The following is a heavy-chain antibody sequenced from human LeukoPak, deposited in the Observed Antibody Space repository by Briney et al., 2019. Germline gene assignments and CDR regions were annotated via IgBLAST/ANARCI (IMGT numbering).Heavy chain of an antibody. D-gene: IGHD4-17*01. CDR3: ARALRTGQGDYVPVL. CDR2: IYPGDSET. V-gene: IGHV5-51*01. J-gene: IGHJ4*02. Sequence: GESLKISCNASGYKFTNYWIGWVRQMLGKGLEWMTIIYPGDSETRYSPSFQGQVTISADKSIGTMHLQWSSLKASDTAMYYCARALRTGQGDYVPVLWGQGTLVIVSS. CDR1: GYKFTNYW.